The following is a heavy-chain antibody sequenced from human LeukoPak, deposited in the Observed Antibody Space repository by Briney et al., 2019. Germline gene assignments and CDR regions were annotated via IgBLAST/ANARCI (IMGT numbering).Heavy chain of an antibody. J-gene: IGHJ4*02. CDR1: GFSFSNAW. D-gene: IGHD3-9*01. V-gene: IGHV3-15*01. CDR2: IKSKTDGGTA. Sequence: GGSLGLSCAASGFSFSNAWMSWVRQAPGEGLEWIGRIKSKTDGGTAVYAAPVKGRFTISRDDSKNTLYLQMNSLKTEDTGLYYCTTSLRITIFENWGQGTLVTVSS. CDR3: TTSLRITIFEN.